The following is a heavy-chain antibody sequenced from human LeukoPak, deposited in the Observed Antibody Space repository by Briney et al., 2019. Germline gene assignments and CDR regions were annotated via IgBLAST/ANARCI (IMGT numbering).Heavy chain of an antibody. J-gene: IGHJ4*02. Sequence: GGSLRLSCAASGFTFSSYGMSWVRQAPGKGLEWVSGISGSGGRTYYADSVKGRFTVSRDNSKNTLYLQMNSLRAEDTAVYYCARSFPDDFWSGHYWGQGTLVTVSS. CDR3: ARSFPDDFWSGHY. CDR2: ISGSGGRT. D-gene: IGHD3-3*01. V-gene: IGHV3-23*01. CDR1: GFTFSSYG.